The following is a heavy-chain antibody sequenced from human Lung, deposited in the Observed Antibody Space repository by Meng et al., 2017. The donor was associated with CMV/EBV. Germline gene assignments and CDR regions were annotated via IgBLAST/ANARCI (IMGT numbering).Heavy chain of an antibody. CDR2: INSDGSST. CDR1: GFTFSSYW. Sequence: GESXKISCAASGFTFSSYWMHWVRQAPGKGLVWVSRINSDGSSTSYANSVKGRFTISRDNAKNTLYLQTNSLRAEDTDVYYCARDGSLPAAISHFHHWGQGTXVTVSS. J-gene: IGHJ1*01. D-gene: IGHD2-2*01. CDR3: ARDGSLPAAISHFHH. V-gene: IGHV3-74*01.